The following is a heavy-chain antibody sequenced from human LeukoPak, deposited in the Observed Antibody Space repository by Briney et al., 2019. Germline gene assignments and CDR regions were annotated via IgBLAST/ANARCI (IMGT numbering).Heavy chain of an antibody. J-gene: IGHJ4*02. CDR2: ISGSGGST. Sequence: PGGSLRLSCAASGFTFSSYAMSWVRQAPGKGLEWVSAISGSGGSTYYADSVKGRFTISRDNAKNSLYLQMNSLRAEDTAVYYCARVYSGSFGETFDYWGQGTLVTVSS. D-gene: IGHD1-26*01. CDR1: GFTFSSYA. CDR3: ARVYSGSFGETFDY. V-gene: IGHV3-23*01.